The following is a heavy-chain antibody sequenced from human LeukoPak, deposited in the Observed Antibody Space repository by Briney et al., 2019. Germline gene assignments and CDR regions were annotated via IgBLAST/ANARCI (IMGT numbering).Heavy chain of an antibody. CDR2: IWYDGSNK. CDR1: GFTFSSYG. Sequence: GRSLRLSCAASGFTFSSYGMHWVRQAPGKGLEWVAVIWYDGSNKYYADSVKGRFTISRDNSKNTLYLQMNSLRAEDTAVYYCARGGPQDYQVLEFGGQGTLVTVSS. D-gene: IGHD2-2*01. V-gene: IGHV3-33*01. CDR3: ARGGPQDYQVLEF. J-gene: IGHJ4*02.